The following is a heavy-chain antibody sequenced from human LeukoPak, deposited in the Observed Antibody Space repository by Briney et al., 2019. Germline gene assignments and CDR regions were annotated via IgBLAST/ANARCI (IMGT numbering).Heavy chain of an antibody. CDR1: GYTSTSYD. Sequence: ASVKVSCKASGYTSTSYDINWVRQATGQGLEWMGWMNPNSGNTGYAQKFQGRVTMTRNTSISTAYMELSSLRSEDTAVYYCARGNSGNGAFDIWGQGTMVTVSS. CDR3: ARGNSGNGAFDI. V-gene: IGHV1-8*01. J-gene: IGHJ3*02. D-gene: IGHD6-25*01. CDR2: MNPNSGNT.